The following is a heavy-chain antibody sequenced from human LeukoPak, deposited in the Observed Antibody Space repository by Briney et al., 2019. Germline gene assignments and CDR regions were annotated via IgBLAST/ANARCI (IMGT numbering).Heavy chain of an antibody. V-gene: IGHV3-48*03. CDR1: GFTFRTYE. CDR3: ARDRSKVTAYDDALDL. J-gene: IGHJ3*01. Sequence: GGSLRLSCAASGFTFRTYELNWVRQAPGKGLEWVSDISDIGTTQHYADSVKGRFIISRDNAKNTLYLQMNSLTAEDTAVYYCARDRSKVTAYDDALDLWGQGTMVIVSS. D-gene: IGHD2-21*02. CDR2: ISDIGTTQ.